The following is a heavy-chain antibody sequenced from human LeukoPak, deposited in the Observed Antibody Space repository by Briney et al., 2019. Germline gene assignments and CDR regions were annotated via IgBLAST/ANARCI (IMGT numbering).Heavy chain of an antibody. V-gene: IGHV3-66*01. J-gene: IGHJ4*02. CDR3: ARGQIDLLRNYFDS. CDR1: GFIVSHKY. Sequence: AGGSLRLSCAASGFIVSHKYMAWVRQAPGKGLERLSIIYAGGNSVSADSVKGRFIISRDNSRNTVHLQMNSLRDDDTAVYYCARGQIDLLRNYFDSWGPGTLVAVSS. CDR2: IYAGGNS. D-gene: IGHD3-22*01.